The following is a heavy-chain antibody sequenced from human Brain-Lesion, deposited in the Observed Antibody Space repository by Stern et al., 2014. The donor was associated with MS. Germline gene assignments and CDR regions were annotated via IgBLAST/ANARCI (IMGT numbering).Heavy chain of an antibody. CDR1: GGSVSSTSYA. V-gene: IGHV4-39*01. D-gene: IGHD2-15*01. J-gene: IGHJ5*02. CDR2: IYYSGNT. Sequence: QVQLQESGPGLVKPSETLSLTCTVAGGSVSSTSYAWAWIRQPPGKGLEWIGTIYYSGNTYYSPSLKSRLTISLDTSKNLFSLQLRLVTAADTAVYYCAGEEDIRYCSGGSCTGNWFDPWGQGTLVTVSS. CDR3: AGEEDIRYCSGGSCTGNWFDP.